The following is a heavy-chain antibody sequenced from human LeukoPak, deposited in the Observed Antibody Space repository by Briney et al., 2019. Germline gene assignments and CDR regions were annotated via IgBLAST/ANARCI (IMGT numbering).Heavy chain of an antibody. J-gene: IGHJ4*02. CDR3: ARAAFYGDYFDY. V-gene: IGHV4-4*07. CDR2: IYPSGST. D-gene: IGHD4-17*01. Sequence: PSETLSLTCTVSGGSISSYSWSWIRQPAGKGLEWIGLIYPSGSTNYNPSLKSRVTMSVDTSKNQFSLRLNSVTAADTAVYYCARAAFYGDYFDYWGQGTLVTASS. CDR1: GGSISSYS.